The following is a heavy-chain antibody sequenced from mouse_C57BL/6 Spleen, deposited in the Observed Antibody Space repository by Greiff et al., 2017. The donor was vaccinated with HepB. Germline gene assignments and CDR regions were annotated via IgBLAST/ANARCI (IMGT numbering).Heavy chain of an antibody. CDR2: ISSGSSTI. Sequence: EVQLQQSGGGLVKPGGSLKLSCAASGFTFSDYGMHWVRQAPEKGLEWVAYISSGSSTIYYADTVKGRFTISRDNAKNTLFLQMTSLRSEDTAMYYCARDYSSSYGFAYWGQGTLVTVSA. CDR3: ARDYSSSYGFAY. CDR1: GFTFSDYG. V-gene: IGHV5-17*01. D-gene: IGHD1-1*01. J-gene: IGHJ3*01.